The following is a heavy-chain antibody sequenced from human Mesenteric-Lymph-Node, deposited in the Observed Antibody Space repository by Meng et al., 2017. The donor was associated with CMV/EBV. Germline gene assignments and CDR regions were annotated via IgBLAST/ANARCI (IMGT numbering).Heavy chain of an antibody. J-gene: IGHJ3*02. Sequence: GESLKISCVASGFTFGSFAMNWVRQAPGKGLEWVSTISRGGADTHYGESVKGRFTISRDNSKNTLYLQMNSLRVEDTAVYYCARLQGVEPDFFLGPYAFDIWGQGTKVTVSS. D-gene: IGHD3/OR15-3a*01. CDR1: GFTFGSFA. CDR2: ISRGGADT. V-gene: IGHV3-23*01. CDR3: ARLQGVEPDFFLGPYAFDI.